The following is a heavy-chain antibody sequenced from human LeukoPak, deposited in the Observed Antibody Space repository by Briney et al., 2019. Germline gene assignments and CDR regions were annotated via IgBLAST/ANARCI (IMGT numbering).Heavy chain of an antibody. CDR1: GGSISSYY. Sequence: SETLSLTCTVSGGSISSYYWSWIRQPPGKGREWIGYIYYSGSSNYNPSLKSRVTISVETSKNQFSLKLSSVTAADTAVYYCARDRGYCSGGSCYTPIGYYYGMDVWGQGTTVTVSS. J-gene: IGHJ6*02. CDR2: IYYSGSS. D-gene: IGHD2-15*01. V-gene: IGHV4-59*12. CDR3: ARDRGYCSGGSCYTPIGYYYGMDV.